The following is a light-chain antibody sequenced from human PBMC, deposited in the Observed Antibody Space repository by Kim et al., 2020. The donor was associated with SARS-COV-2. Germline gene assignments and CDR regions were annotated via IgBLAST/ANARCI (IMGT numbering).Light chain of an antibody. CDR1: DSGGRR. CDR2: YGS. J-gene: IGLJ1*01. V-gene: IGLV3-21*04. Sequence: PGRGGRGCWGGNDSGGRRGRRYQQERGQAPVVVIYYGSGRASGIPGRFSGSNGGDAATRTMRGVGGGDEADYYCQVWDSSSDHYVFGTGTKVTVL. CDR3: QVWDSSSDHYV.